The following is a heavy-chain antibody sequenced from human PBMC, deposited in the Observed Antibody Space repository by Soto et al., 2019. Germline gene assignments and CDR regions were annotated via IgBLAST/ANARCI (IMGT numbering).Heavy chain of an antibody. J-gene: IGHJ5*02. D-gene: IGHD6-6*01. V-gene: IGHV3-21*01. CDR1: GFTFSTCS. Sequence: EVQLVESGGGLVEPGGSLRLSCATSGFTFSTCSMNWLRQAPGKGLEWVSSISTTGTYTSYADSLKGRFTISRDNARNSLFLQMNSLRVEDTALYYCTTEYNSRQDLNHWGQGARVTVSS. CDR2: ISTTGTYT. CDR3: TTEYNSRQDLNH.